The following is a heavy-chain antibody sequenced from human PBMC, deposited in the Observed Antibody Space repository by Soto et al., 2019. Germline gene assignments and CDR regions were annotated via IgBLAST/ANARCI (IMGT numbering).Heavy chain of an antibody. Sequence: GGSLRLSCTVSGFAFNNYGINWVRQAPGKGLEWVSSISKSDYTYYSDSVKGRFAISRDNAKSSVSLQMNTLRVEDTAVYYCVREDSIIIPAVSDFWGQGTLVTVYS. J-gene: IGHJ4*02. D-gene: IGHD2-2*01. V-gene: IGHV3-21*01. CDR2: ISKSDYT. CDR1: GFAFNNYG. CDR3: VREDSIIIPAVSDF.